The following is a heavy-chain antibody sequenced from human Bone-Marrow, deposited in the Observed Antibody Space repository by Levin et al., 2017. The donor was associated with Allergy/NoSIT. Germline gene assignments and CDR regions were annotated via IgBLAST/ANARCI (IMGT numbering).Heavy chain of an antibody. D-gene: IGHD2-8*02. CDR3: ARDVNYSTGLDS. Sequence: SQTLSLTCTVSGVSVSSASYYWSWIRQPPGKGLEWIGYVYYSGSTKSNPSLKSRVAMSVDTSKNQFSLRLTSLTAADTAIYFCARDVNYSTGLDSWGQGTLVIVSS. V-gene: IGHV4-61*01. CDR2: VYYSGST. CDR1: GVSVSSASYY. J-gene: IGHJ4*02.